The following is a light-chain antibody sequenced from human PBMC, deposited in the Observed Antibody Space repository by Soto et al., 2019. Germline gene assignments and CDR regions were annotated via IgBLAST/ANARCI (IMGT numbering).Light chain of an antibody. CDR1: QSVSSN. CDR3: QQYNNWPQT. CDR2: GAY. J-gene: IGKJ1*01. V-gene: IGKV3-15*01. Sequence: VLTQSPGTLSLSPGERATLSCRASQSVSSNLAWYQQKPGQAPRLLIYGAYTRATGITARFSGSGSGTEFTLTISSLQSEDFAVYYCQQYNNWPQTVGQVTQVEIK.